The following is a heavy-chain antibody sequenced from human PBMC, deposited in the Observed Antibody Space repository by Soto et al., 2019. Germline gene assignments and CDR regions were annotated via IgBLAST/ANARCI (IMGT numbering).Heavy chain of an antibody. CDR3: VSARHVYYVHYYGMDV. D-gene: IGHD1-26*01. CDR2: ISSSGTYI. CDR1: GFIFNDYS. Sequence: EEQLAESGGGLVKPGGSLRLSCAASGFIFNDYSMDWVRQAPEKGLEWVSSISSSGTYIYYADSVKGRFAISRDNAKNVMYLQMDIMTAEDTAVYYCVSARHVYYVHYYGMDVWGQGTTVTVSS. V-gene: IGHV3-21*01. J-gene: IGHJ6*02.